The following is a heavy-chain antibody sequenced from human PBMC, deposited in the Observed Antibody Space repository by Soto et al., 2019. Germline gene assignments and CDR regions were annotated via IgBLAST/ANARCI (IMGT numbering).Heavy chain of an antibody. Sequence: VGSLRLSCAASGSTFTDFTMTWVRQAPGKGLEWVSAISGDGLSTYYAGSVKGRFTISRDSSKTTLYLQMNSLRAEDTAVYYCARRPDAFDIWGRGTMVTVSS. CDR1: GSTFTDFT. V-gene: IGHV3-23*01. CDR2: ISGDGLST. J-gene: IGHJ3*02. CDR3: ARRPDAFDI.